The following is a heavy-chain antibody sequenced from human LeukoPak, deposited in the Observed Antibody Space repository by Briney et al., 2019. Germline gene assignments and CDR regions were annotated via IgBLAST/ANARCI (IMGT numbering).Heavy chain of an antibody. D-gene: IGHD3-22*01. CDR1: GGSISSGGYY. Sequence: PSETLSLTCTVSGGSISSGGYYWSWIRQHPGKGLEWIGYIYYSGSTYYNPSLKSRVTISVDTSKNQFSLKLSSVTAADTAVYYCARERYYDSSGYSRAGGAFDIWGQGTMVTVSS. CDR2: IYYSGST. V-gene: IGHV4-31*03. CDR3: ARERYYDSSGYSRAGGAFDI. J-gene: IGHJ3*02.